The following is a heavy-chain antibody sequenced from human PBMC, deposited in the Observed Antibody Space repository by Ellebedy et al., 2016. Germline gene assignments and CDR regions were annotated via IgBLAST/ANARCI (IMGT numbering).Heavy chain of an antibody. CDR3: ATVGYGEYYGSHSKLDV. Sequence: ASVKVSXXASAYTFTSYDINWVRQATGQGLEWMGWMNPNSGNTGYAQKFQGRVTMTRNTSISTAYMELSRLRSDDTAVYYCATVGYGEYYGSHSKLDVWGQGTTVTVSS. CDR1: AYTFTSYD. D-gene: IGHD4-17*01. V-gene: IGHV1-8*01. J-gene: IGHJ6*02. CDR2: MNPNSGNT.